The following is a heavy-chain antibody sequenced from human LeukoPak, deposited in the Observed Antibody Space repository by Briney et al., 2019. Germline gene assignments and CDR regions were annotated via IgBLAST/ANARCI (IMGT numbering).Heavy chain of an antibody. Sequence: GASVKVSCKVSGYTLTELSMHWVRQAPGKGLEWMGGFDPEDGETIYAQKFQGRVTMTEDTSTDTAHMELSSLRSEDTAVYYCATRDSGSYYVENRRFDYWGQGTLVTVSS. CDR2: FDPEDGET. CDR3: ATRDSGSYYVENRRFDY. D-gene: IGHD1-26*01. J-gene: IGHJ4*02. CDR1: GYTLTELS. V-gene: IGHV1-24*01.